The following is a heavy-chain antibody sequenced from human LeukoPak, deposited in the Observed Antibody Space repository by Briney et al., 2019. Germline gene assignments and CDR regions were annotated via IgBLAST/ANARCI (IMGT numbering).Heavy chain of an antibody. D-gene: IGHD1-26*01. CDR2: INHSGST. Sequence: SETLSLTCAVYGGSFSGYYWSWIRQPPGKGLDWIGEINHSGSTNYNPSLKSRVTISVDTSKNQFSLKLSSVTAADTAVYYCARGRIVGAKLFDYWGQGTLVTVSS. V-gene: IGHV4-34*01. CDR1: GGSFSGYY. CDR3: ARGRIVGAKLFDY. J-gene: IGHJ4*02.